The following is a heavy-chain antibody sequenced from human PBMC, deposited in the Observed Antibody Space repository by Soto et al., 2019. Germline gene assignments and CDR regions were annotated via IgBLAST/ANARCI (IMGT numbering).Heavy chain of an antibody. CDR2: ISSSGSTI. CDR3: ARDRGGAGTYGMDV. CDR1: GFTFSSYE. J-gene: IGHJ6*02. D-gene: IGHD1-26*01. Sequence: PWGSLRLSCAASGFTFSSYEMNWVRQAPGKGLEWVSYISSSGSTIYYADSVKGRFTISRDNAKNSLYLQMNSLRAEDTAVYYCARDRGGAGTYGMDVWGQGTTVTVSS. V-gene: IGHV3-48*03.